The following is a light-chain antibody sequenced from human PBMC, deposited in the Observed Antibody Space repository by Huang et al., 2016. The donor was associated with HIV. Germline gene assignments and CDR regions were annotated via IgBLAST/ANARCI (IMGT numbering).Light chain of an antibody. Sequence: EIVMTQSPATLSVSPGERATLSCRASQSVSSNLAWYQQKPGQAPRLLSYGASTRATGIPARCSGSGSGTEFTLTISSLQSEDFAVYYCQQYNNWPTFGGGTKVEIK. CDR2: GAS. CDR1: QSVSSN. V-gene: IGKV3-15*01. CDR3: QQYNNWPT. J-gene: IGKJ4*01.